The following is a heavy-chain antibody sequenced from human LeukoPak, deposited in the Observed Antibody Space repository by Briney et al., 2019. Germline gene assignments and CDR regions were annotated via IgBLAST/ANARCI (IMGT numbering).Heavy chain of an antibody. CDR1: GFIVSNNY. D-gene: IGHD6-13*01. V-gene: IGHV3-66*01. CDR3: ARDVPKVGAAAGV. CDR2: IYSGGST. J-gene: IGHJ4*02. Sequence: GGSLRLTCAASGFIVSNNYINWVRQAPGKGLEWVSVIYSGGSTYYADSVKGRFTISRDSSKNTLYLQMNSLRAEDTAMYYCARDVPKVGAAAGVWGQGTLVTVSS.